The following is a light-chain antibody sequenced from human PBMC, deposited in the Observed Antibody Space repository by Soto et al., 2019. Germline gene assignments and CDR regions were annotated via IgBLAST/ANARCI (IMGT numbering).Light chain of an antibody. CDR3: AAWDDSLNAPMV. CDR2: SNN. V-gene: IGLV1-44*01. Sequence: QSVLTQPPSASGTPGQRVTISCSGSSSNIGSNTVNWYQQLPGTAPKLLIYSNNQRPSGVPDRFSGSKSGTSASLAISGLHSEDEADYYCAAWDDSLNAPMVFGGGTKLTVL. J-gene: IGLJ2*01. CDR1: SSNIGSNT.